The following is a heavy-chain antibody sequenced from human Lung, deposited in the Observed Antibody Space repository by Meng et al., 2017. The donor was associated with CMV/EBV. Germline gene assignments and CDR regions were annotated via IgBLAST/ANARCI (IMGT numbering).Heavy chain of an antibody. V-gene: IGHV1-18*01. J-gene: IGHJ5*02. CDR1: GYAFSNYG. CDR2: ISGYNGNT. CDR3: ARDAYFNTWYPNWCEP. D-gene: IGHD6-13*01. Sequence: ASXXVSCKAYGYAFSNYGVTWVRHAHGQGPEWMGWISGYNGNTKYAQKFQGRVTMTADTSTSTVYMELRSLTSDDTAVYYCARDAYFNTWYPNWCEPWGPGTXVTVSS.